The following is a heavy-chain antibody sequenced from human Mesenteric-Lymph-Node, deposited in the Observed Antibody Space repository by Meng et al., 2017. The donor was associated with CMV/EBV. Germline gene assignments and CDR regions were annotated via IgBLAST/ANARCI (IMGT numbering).Heavy chain of an antibody. CDR3: ARGPLKYYYDSTDYYLYY. Sequence: GESLKISCSASGFTFSGYAVHWVRQAPGKGLEWVAVMSYAGGNEYYADSVKGRFTISRDNAKSSLYLQMNSLRAEDTAVYYCARGPLKYYYDSTDYYLYYWGQGTLVTVSS. CDR1: GFTFSGYA. CDR2: MSYAGGNE. J-gene: IGHJ4*02. D-gene: IGHD3-22*01. V-gene: IGHV3-30*04.